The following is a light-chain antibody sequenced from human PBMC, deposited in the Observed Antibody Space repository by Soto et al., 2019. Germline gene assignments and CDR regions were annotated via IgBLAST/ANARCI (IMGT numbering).Light chain of an antibody. CDR2: EVS. CDR3: SSYGGSNNYV. V-gene: IGLV2-8*01. Sequence: LTQPPSASGSPGQSVTISCTGTSSDVGGYNYVSWYQQHPGQAPKLMIYEVSKRPSGVPDRFSGSKSGNTASLTVSGLQAEDEADYYCSSYGGSNNYVFGTGTKGTVL. J-gene: IGLJ1*01. CDR1: SSDVGGYNY.